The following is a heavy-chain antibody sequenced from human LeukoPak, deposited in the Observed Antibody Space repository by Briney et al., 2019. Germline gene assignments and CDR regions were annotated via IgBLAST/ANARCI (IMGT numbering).Heavy chain of an antibody. Sequence: SETLSLTCTVSGGSISSSSYYWGWIRQPPGKGLEWIGSFYYSGSTYYNPSLKSRVTISVDTSKNQFSLKLSSVTATDTAVYYCARRRSGNSYVDYWGQGTLVTVS. V-gene: IGHV4-39*01. CDR3: ARRRSGNSYVDY. CDR1: GGSISSSSYY. J-gene: IGHJ4*02. CDR2: FYYSGST. D-gene: IGHD5-18*01.